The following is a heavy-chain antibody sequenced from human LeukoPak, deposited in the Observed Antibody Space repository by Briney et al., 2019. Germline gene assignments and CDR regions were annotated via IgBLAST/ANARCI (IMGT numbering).Heavy chain of an antibody. D-gene: IGHD5/OR15-5a*01. CDR2: ITGSGSTI. CDR3: ARDLRPGAFDI. J-gene: IGHJ3*02. CDR1: GFTFSSYE. Sequence: QPGGSLRLSCAASGFTFSSYELNWVRQAPGKGLEWASYITGSGSTIYYADSVQGRFTISRDNAKNSLYLQMNSLRAEDTAVYYCARDLRPGAFDIWGQGTMVTVSS. V-gene: IGHV3-48*03.